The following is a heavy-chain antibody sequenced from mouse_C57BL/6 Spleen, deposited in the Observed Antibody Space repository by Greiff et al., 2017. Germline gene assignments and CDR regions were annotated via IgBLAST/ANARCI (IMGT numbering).Heavy chain of an antibody. D-gene: IGHD1-1*01. J-gene: IGHJ1*03. CDR1: GYTFTSYW. CDR3: ARRGTTVVATGYWYFDV. Sequence: QVQLQQPGAELVMPGASVKLSCKASGYTFTSYWMHWVKQRPGQGLEWIGEIDPSDSYTNYNQKFKGKSTLTVDKSSSTAYMQLNSLTSEDSAVYYCARRGTTVVATGYWYFDVWGTGTTVTVSS. V-gene: IGHV1-69*01. CDR2: IDPSDSYT.